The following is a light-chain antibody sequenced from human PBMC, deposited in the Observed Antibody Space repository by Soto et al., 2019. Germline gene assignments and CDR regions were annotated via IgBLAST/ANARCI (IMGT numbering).Light chain of an antibody. CDR2: GAS. Sequence: IVLTQTPGTLSLSPGERATLSCSASQSVSSNYLAWYQQKPGQAPRLLIYGASSRATGIPDRFSGGGSGTDFTLTISRLEPEDFAVYYCQQFSSYPLTFGGRTKVDI. J-gene: IGKJ4*01. CDR3: QQFSSYPLT. V-gene: IGKV3-20*01. CDR1: QSVSSNY.